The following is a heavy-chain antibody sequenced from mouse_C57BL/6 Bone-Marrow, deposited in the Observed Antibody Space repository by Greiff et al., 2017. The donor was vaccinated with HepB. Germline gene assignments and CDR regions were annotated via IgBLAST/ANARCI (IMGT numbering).Heavy chain of an antibody. CDR1: GFTFSDYY. CDR2: INYDGSST. Sequence: DVKLVESEGGLVQPGSSMKLSCTASGFTFSDYYMAWVRQVPEKGLEWVANINYDGSSTYYLDSLKSRFIISRDNAKNILYLQMSSLKSEDTATYYCARTGLAVVAPYYAMDYWGQGTSVTVSS. CDR3: ARTGLAVVAPYYAMDY. J-gene: IGHJ4*01. D-gene: IGHD1-1*01. V-gene: IGHV5-16*01.